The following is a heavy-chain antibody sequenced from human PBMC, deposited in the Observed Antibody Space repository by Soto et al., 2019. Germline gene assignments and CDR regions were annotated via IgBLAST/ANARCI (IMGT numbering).Heavy chain of an antibody. J-gene: IGHJ6*02. Sequence: QELLVESGGGVVQPGRSLRLSCVVSGFIFSRYAMHWVRQSPGKGLEGVAVISYDGSKKYYADSVEGRYTISRDDSKNTLYLQMNSLRVEDTAVYYCARAPHGMDVWGQGTTVIVSS. CDR2: ISYDGSKK. V-gene: IGHV3-30-3*01. CDR1: GFIFSRYA. CDR3: ARAPHGMDV.